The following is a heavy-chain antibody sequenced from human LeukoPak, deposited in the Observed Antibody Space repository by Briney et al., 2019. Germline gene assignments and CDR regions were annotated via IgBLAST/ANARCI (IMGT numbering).Heavy chain of an antibody. CDR2: INHSGST. J-gene: IGHJ4*02. CDR1: GGSFSGYY. Sequence: SETLSLTCAVYGGSFSGYYWSWIRQPPGKGLEWIGEINHSGSTNYNPSLESRVTISVDTSKNQFSLKLSSVTAADTAVYYCARGPHYYYYDSSGPHDHYFDYWGQGTLVTVSS. V-gene: IGHV4-34*01. D-gene: IGHD3-22*01. CDR3: ARGPHYYYYDSSGPHDHYFDY.